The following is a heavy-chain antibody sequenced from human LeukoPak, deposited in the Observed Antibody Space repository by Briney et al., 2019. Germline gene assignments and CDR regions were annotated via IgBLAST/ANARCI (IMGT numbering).Heavy chain of an antibody. CDR2: IYYSGST. V-gene: IGHV4-59*01. Sequence: SETLSLTCTVSGGSISSYYWSWIRQPPGKGLEWIGYIYYSGSTNYNPSLKSRVTISVDTSKNQFSLKLSSVTAADTAVYYCGREGYCSGHKCPVEYWGQGTLVTVSS. CDR1: GGSISSYY. D-gene: IGHD2-15*01. CDR3: GREGYCSGHKCPVEY. J-gene: IGHJ4*02.